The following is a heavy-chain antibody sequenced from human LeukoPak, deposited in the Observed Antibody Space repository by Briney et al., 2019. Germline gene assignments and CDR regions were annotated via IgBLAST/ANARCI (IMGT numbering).Heavy chain of an antibody. CDR1: GGSFSGYY. J-gene: IGHJ4*02. CDR3: ARQGDWSTFDY. D-gene: IGHD2-21*02. CDR2: INHSGST. V-gene: IGHV4-34*01. Sequence: PSETLSLTCAVYGGSFSGYYWSWIRQPPGKGLEWIGEINHSGSTNYNPSLKSRVTISVDTSKNQFSLKLSSVTAADTAVYYCARQGDWSTFDYWGQGTLVTVSS.